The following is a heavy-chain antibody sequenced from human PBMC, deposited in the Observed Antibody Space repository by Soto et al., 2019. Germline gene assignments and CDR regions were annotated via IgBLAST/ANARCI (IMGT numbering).Heavy chain of an antibody. D-gene: IGHD5-18*01. CDR2: ISAYNGNT. CDR1: VYTFTSYG. CDR3: ERGRIQLWTTYYFDY. J-gene: IGHJ4*02. Sequence: ASGKVSCKASVYTFTSYGISWVRQAPGQGLEWMGWISAYNGNTNYAQKLQGRVTMTTDTSTSTAYMELRSLRSDDTAVYYCERGRIQLWTTYYFDYWGQGTLVTVSS. V-gene: IGHV1-18*01.